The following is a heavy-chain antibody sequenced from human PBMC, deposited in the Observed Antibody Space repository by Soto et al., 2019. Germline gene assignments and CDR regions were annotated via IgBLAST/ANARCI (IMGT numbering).Heavy chain of an antibody. J-gene: IGHJ6*02. Sequence: SETLSLTCTVSGGSISSGDYYWSWIRQPPGKGLEWIGYIYYSGSTYYNPSLKSRVTISVDTSKNQFSLKLSSVTAADTAVYYCDRDERIQVRFLEWSQTTYYYYGMDVWGQGTTVTASS. V-gene: IGHV4-30-4*01. D-gene: IGHD3-3*01. CDR1: GGSISSGDYY. CDR3: DRDERIQVRFLEWSQTTYYYYGMDV. CDR2: IYYSGST.